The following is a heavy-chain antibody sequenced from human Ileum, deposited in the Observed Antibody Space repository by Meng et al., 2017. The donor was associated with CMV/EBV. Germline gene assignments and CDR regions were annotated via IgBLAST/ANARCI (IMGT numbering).Heavy chain of an antibody. CDR1: GFPFVDYY. CDR2: ISSIGSTI. CDR3: ARGAHYDFWSGYYDYYYYYGMDV. J-gene: IGHJ6*02. V-gene: IGHV3-11*04. D-gene: IGHD3-3*01. Sequence: GGSLRLSCAPSGFPFVDYYMSWIRQAPGKGLEWVSYISSIGSTIYYADSVKGRFTISRDNAKNSLYLQMNSLRAEDTAVYYCARGAHYDFWSGYYDYYYYYGMDVWGQGTTVTVSS.